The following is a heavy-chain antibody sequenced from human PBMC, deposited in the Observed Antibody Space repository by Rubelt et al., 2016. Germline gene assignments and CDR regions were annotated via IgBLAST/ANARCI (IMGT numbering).Heavy chain of an antibody. V-gene: IGHV3-43*01. Sequence: KGRFTISRDNSKNSLYLQMNSLRTEDTALYYCAKALSGDRSGYYGYWGQGTLVTVSS. D-gene: IGHD3-22*01. CDR3: AKALSGDRSGYYGY. J-gene: IGHJ4*02.